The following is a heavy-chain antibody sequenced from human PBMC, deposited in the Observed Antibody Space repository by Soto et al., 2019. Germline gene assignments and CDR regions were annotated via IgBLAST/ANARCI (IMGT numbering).Heavy chain of an antibody. V-gene: IGHV3-7*01. CDR3: AREMGYYRSGTDAFDF. D-gene: IGHD3-10*01. CDR1: GFTFSSHW. CDR2: IKHDGSEK. J-gene: IGHJ3*01. Sequence: GSLRLSCAASGFTFSSHWMTWVRQAPGKGLEWVANIKHDGSEKYYVDSVKGRFTISRDNAKNSLFLQMNSLRAEDTAVYFCAREMGYYRSGTDAFDFWGQGTMVTVSS.